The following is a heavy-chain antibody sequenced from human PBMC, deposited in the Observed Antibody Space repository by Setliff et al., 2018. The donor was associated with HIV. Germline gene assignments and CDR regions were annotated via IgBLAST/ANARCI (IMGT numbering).Heavy chain of an antibody. V-gene: IGHV4-38-2*02. CDR1: GYSLSSASY. D-gene: IGHD6-13*01. Sequence: SETLSLTCSVSGYSLSSASYWGWIRQSPEKGLEWIGSISLSGSIYYNPSLQSRVTISIDMSKNHFSLNLKSVTAADTAIYYCARGLTAPAAAGSWGQGMLVTVSS. J-gene: IGHJ5*02. CDR3: ARGLTAPAAAGS. CDR2: ISLSGSI.